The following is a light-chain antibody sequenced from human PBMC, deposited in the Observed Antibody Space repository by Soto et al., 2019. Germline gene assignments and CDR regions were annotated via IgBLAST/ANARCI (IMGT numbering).Light chain of an antibody. Sequence: DIHMTQPPSSLSASVGYIFTITCQASQDISKYLNWYQQKKGKAPKLLIYDASNLETGVPSRLSGSGYGTDFTFTISSMQTEDIETYYCQQYDNLPITFGHGTRLEIK. CDR1: QDISKY. V-gene: IGKV1-33*01. CDR2: DAS. J-gene: IGKJ5*01. CDR3: QQYDNLPIT.